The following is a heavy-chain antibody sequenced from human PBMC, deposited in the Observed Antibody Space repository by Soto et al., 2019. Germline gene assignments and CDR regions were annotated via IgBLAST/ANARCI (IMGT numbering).Heavy chain of an antibody. Sequence: QVLLVQSGAEVKKPWASVKVSCKASGYTFSSYGVSWVRQVPGQGLEWMGWISGYNGNTNYAQKFQGRVTMTTDTSTSTAYMELSSLRPDDTAIYYCARELLRFFDWFPRGDDAFDVWGQGTVVTVSS. V-gene: IGHV1-18*01. J-gene: IGHJ3*01. D-gene: IGHD3-9*01. CDR3: ARELLRFFDWFPRGDDAFDV. CDR2: ISGYNGNT. CDR1: GYTFSSYG.